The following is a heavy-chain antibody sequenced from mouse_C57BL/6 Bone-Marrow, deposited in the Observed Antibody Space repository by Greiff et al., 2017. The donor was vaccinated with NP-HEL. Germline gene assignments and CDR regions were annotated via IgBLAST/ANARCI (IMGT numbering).Heavy chain of an antibody. CDR3: ARQAPTGTGYFDV. J-gene: IGHJ1*03. V-gene: IGHV5-2*03. D-gene: IGHD4-1*02. CDR1: EYEFPSHD. Sequence: EVKVEESGGGLVQPGESLKLSCESNEYEFPSHDMSWVRKTPEKRLELVAAINSDGGSTYYPDTMERRFIISRDNTKKTLYLQMSSLRSEDTALYYCARQAPTGTGYFDVWGTGTTVTVSS. CDR2: INSDGGST.